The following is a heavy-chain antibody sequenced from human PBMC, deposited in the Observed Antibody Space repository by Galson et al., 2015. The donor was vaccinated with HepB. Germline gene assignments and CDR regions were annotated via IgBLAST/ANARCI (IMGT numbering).Heavy chain of an antibody. D-gene: IGHD4-23*01. CDR2: ISAYNGNT. CDR1: GYTFTSYG. V-gene: IGHV1-18*04. J-gene: IGHJ5*02. Sequence: SVKVSCKASGYTFTSYGISWVRQAPGQGLEWMGWISAYNGNTNYAQKLQGRVTMTTDTSTSTAYMELRSLRSDDTAVYYCARDTTVVTPGAFDPWGQGTLVTVSS. CDR3: ARDTTVVTPGAFDP.